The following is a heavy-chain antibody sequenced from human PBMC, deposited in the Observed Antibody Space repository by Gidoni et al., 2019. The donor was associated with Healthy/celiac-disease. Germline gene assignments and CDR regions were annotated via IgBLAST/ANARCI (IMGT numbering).Heavy chain of an antibody. CDR3: AKDGEYRSSWYDY. CDR1: GFTFSSYA. V-gene: IGHV3-23*01. CDR2: ISGSGGST. J-gene: IGHJ4*02. D-gene: IGHD6-13*01. Sequence: EVQLLESGGGLVQPGGSLRLSCAASGFTFSSYAMSWVRQAPGKGLGWVSAISGSGGSTYYADSVKGRFTISRDNSKNTLYLQMNSLRAEDTAVYYCAKDGEYRSSWYDYWGQGTLVTVSS.